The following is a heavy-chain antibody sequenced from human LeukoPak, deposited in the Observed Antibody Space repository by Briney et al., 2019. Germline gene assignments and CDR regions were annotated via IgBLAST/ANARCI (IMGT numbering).Heavy chain of an antibody. V-gene: IGHV3-30*18. D-gene: IGHD6-13*01. CDR2: ISYDGSNQ. Sequence: GRSLRLSCAASGFTFSSYGMPWVRQAPGKGLEWVAVISYDGSNQYYADSVKGRFTISRDNFKNTLNLQMNSLRAEDTAVYYCAKDKGAAAILTPPYYYYGMDVWGQGTTDTVSS. CDR1: GFTFSSYG. J-gene: IGHJ6*02. CDR3: AKDKGAAAILTPPYYYYGMDV.